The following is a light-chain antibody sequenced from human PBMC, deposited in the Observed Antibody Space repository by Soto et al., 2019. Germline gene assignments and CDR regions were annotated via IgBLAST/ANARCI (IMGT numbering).Light chain of an antibody. CDR1: SSNIGAGYD. V-gene: IGLV1-40*01. J-gene: IGLJ3*02. CDR2: GNS. CDR3: QPYYSSLSGWV. Sequence: QPVLTQPPSVSGAPGQRVTISCTGSSSNIGAGYDVHWYQQLPGTAPKLLIYGNSNRPSGVPDRFSGSKSGTSASLAITGLQAEDEADYYCQPYYSSLSGWVFGGGTKLTAL.